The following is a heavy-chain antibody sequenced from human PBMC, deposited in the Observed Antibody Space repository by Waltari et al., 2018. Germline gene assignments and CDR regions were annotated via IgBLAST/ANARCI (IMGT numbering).Heavy chain of an antibody. CDR2: IYYSGST. V-gene: IGHV4-59*01. CDR3: ARDSGSYYDSSGYYSYFDY. D-gene: IGHD3-22*01. Sequence: QVQLQESGPGLVKPSETLSLTCTVSGGSISSYYWSWIRQPPGKGLEWIGYIYYSGSTNYNPALKSRVTISVGTSKHQYSLKLSSVTSADTAVYYCARDSGSYYDSSGYYSYFDYWGQGTLVTVSS. J-gene: IGHJ4*02. CDR1: GGSISSYY.